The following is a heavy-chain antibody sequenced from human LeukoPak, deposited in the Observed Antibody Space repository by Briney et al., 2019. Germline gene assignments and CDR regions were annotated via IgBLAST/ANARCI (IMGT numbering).Heavy chain of an antibody. D-gene: IGHD6-13*01. CDR2: IYHSGNT. CDR1: DVSMSSSTYY. CDR3: ASHLPPIPSRWYRGFDI. V-gene: IGHV4-39*01. J-gene: IGHJ3*02. Sequence: SKTLSLTCTASDVSMSSSTYYWGWIRQPPGKGLEWIGSIYHSGNTYYNSSLKSRVTISVDTSKNQFSLKLSSVTAADTSVYYCASHLPPIPSRWYRGFDIWGQGTMVTVSS.